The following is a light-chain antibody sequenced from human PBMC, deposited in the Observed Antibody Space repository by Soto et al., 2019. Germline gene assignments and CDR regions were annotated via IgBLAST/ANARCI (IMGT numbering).Light chain of an antibody. Sequence: QSVLTQPPSVSAAPGQKVAISCSGSSSNIGNNYVSWYQQLPGTAPKLLIYDNNKRPSGIPDRFSGSKSGTSATLGITGLQTGDEAAYYCGTWYSSLSAFYVFGTGTNVTVL. V-gene: IGLV1-51*01. CDR2: DNN. CDR1: SSNIGNNY. CDR3: GTWYSSLSAFYV. J-gene: IGLJ1*01.